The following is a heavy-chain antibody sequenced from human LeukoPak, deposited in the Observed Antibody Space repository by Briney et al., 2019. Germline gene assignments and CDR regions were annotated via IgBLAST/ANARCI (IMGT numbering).Heavy chain of an antibody. CDR2: ISGSGSTK. Sequence: PGGSLRLSCAASGFTFSDFFMTWLRQAPGKGLEWVSYISGSGSTKFYADSVKGRFTISRDNAKDSLYLQMSSLRLEDTALYYCARAPATYAVSPGAFDVWGHGTMVTVSS. D-gene: IGHD2-8*01. CDR3: ARAPATYAVSPGAFDV. V-gene: IGHV3-11*04. J-gene: IGHJ3*01. CDR1: GFTFSDFF.